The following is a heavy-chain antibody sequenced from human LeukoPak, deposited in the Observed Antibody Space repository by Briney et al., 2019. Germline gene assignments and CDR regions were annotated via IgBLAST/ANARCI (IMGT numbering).Heavy chain of an antibody. J-gene: IGHJ6*03. V-gene: IGHV3-53*01. D-gene: IGHD3-3*01. CDR3: ARGPSYYDFWSGLRGRNYYYYYMDV. CDR1: GFTVSSNY. Sequence: PGGSLRLSCAASGFTVSSNYMSWVRQAPGKGLEWVSVIYSGGSTYYADSVKGRFTISRDNSKNTLYPQMNSLRAEDTAVYYCARGPSYYDFWSGLRGRNYYYYYMDVWGKGTTVTVSS. CDR2: IYSGGST.